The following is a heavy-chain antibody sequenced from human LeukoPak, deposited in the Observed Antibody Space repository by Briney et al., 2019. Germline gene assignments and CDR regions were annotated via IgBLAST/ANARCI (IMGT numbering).Heavy chain of an antibody. D-gene: IGHD3-16*01. V-gene: IGHV4-59*08. CDR1: GGSISSYY. CDR3: ARHGGMAYFDY. CDR2: IYYSGST. Sequence: SETPSLTCTVSGGSISSYYWSLIRQPPGKGLEWIGYIYYSGSTNYNPSLKSRVTISVDTSKNQFSLKLSSVTAADTAVYYCARHGGMAYFDYWGQGTLVTVSS. J-gene: IGHJ4*02.